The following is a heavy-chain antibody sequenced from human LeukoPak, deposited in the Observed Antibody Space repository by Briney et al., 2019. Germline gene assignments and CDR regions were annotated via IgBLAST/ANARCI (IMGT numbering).Heavy chain of an antibody. D-gene: IGHD2-15*01. J-gene: IGHJ4*02. CDR1: GGSFSGYY. CDR3: ARGAGYCSGGSCVNDY. Sequence: SETLSLTCAVYGGSFSGYYWIWIRQPPGKGLEWIGEINHSGSTKYNPSLKSRVTIAVDTSKNQFSLKLSSVTAVDTAVSSCARGAGYCSGGSCVNDYWGQGTLVTVSS. V-gene: IGHV4-34*01. CDR2: INHSGST.